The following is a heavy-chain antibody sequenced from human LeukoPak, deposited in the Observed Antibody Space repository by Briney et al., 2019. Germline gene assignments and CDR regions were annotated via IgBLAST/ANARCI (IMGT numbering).Heavy chain of an antibody. CDR1: GFTFDDYG. V-gene: IGHV3-20*04. Sequence: GGSLRLSCAASGFTFDDYGMSRVRQAPGKGQEWVSGINWNGGSTGYADSVKGRFTISRDNAKNSLYLQMNSLRAEDTALYYCARDYGELPSRADWGQGTLVTVSS. D-gene: IGHD1-26*01. CDR2: INWNGGST. CDR3: ARDYGELPSRAD. J-gene: IGHJ4*02.